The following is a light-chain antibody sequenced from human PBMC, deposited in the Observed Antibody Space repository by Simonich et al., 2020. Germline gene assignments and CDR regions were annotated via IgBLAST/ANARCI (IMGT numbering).Light chain of an antibody. Sequence: SYVLTQPPSVSVAPGKTARITCGGNNIGSKSVHWYQQKPGQAPVLVVFDVSDRPSGIPVRCSGSNSVNTATLTISRVEAGDEADYYCQVWDSSSDHVVFGGGTKLTVL. CDR2: DVS. J-gene: IGLJ2*01. CDR3: QVWDSSSDHVV. V-gene: IGLV3-21*03. CDR1: NIGSKS.